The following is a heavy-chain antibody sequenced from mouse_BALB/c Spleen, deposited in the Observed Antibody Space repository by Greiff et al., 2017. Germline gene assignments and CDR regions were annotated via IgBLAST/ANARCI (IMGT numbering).Heavy chain of an antibody. J-gene: IGHJ2*01. CDR1: GYTFTDYY. CDR2: IYPGSGNT. CDR3: ARRGTTVPYYFDY. D-gene: IGHD1-1*01. Sequence: QVQLQQSGAELARPGASVKLSCKASGYTFTDYYINWVKQRTGQGLEWIGEIYPGSGNTYYNEKFKGKATLTADKSSSTAYMQLSSLTSEDSAVYFCARRGTTVPYYFDYWGQGTTLTVSS. V-gene: IGHV1-77*01.